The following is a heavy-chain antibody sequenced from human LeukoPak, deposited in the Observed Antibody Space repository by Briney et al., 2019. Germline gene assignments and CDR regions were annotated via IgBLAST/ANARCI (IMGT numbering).Heavy chain of an antibody. CDR2: ISGSGGRT. CDR3: AKVSGSSSYYFDY. V-gene: IGHV3-23*01. CDR1: GGSFSGYY. D-gene: IGHD6-13*01. J-gene: IGHJ4*02. Sequence: ETLSLTCAVYGGSFSGYYWSWIRQPPGKGLEWVSTISGSGGRTYYADSVKGRFTISRDNSKNTLYLQMNSLRAEDTAVYYCAKVSGSSSYYFDYWGQGTLVTVSS.